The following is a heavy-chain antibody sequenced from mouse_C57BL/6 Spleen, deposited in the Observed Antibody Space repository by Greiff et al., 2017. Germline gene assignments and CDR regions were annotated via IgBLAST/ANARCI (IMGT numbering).Heavy chain of an antibody. CDR1: GYTFTSYW. CDR2: IDPSDSET. D-gene: IGHD2-1*01. CDR3: ARWGYGNYERDDYAMDY. Sequence: QVQLQQPGAELVRPGSSVKLSCKASGYTFTSYWMHWVKQRPIQGLEWIGNIDPSDSETHYNQKFKDKATLTVDKSSSTAYMQLSSLTSEDSAVYYCARWGYGNYERDDYAMDYWGQGTSVTVSS. V-gene: IGHV1-52*01. J-gene: IGHJ4*01.